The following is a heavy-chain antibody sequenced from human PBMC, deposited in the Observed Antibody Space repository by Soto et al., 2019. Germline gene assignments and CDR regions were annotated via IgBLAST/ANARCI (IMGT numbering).Heavy chain of an antibody. CDR2: IYYSGST. J-gene: IGHJ3*02. V-gene: IGHV4-39*01. Sequence: SETLSLTCTVSGGSISSSSYYWGWIRQPPGKGLEWIGSIYYSGSTYYNPSLKSRVTISVDTSKNQFSLKLSSVTAADTAVYYCARQRVAGTEDAFDIWGQGTMVTVSS. CDR1: GGSISSSSYY. CDR3: ARQRVAGTEDAFDI. D-gene: IGHD6-19*01.